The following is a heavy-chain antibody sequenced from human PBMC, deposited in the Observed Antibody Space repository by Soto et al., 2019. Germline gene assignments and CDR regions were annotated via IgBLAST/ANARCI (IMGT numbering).Heavy chain of an antibody. CDR3: AKAVLKLEPSAHYYYYMDV. V-gene: IGHV3-30*18. D-gene: IGHD1-1*01. Sequence: PGGSLRLSCAASGFTFSSYGMHWVRQAPGKGLEWVAVISYDGSNKYYADSVKGRFTISRDNSKNTLYPQMNSLRAEDTAVYYCAKAVLKLEPSAHYYYYMDVWGKGTTVTVSS. CDR1: GFTFSSYG. CDR2: ISYDGSNK. J-gene: IGHJ6*03.